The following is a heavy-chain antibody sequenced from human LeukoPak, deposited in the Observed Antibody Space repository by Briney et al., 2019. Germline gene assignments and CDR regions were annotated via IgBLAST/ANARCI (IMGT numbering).Heavy chain of an antibody. CDR2: ITYNGIT. Sequence: SETLSLACAVHGGSFSGYHWSWIRQSPGKGLEWIGEITYNGITNYNPSLKVTISVDTSKNLLSLQMNSVTAADTAVYFCTRSGLTGMRTYPRTSSYYYGMDVWGHGTAVTVSS. J-gene: IGHJ6*02. CDR1: GGSFSGYH. V-gene: IGHV4-34*01. CDR3: TRSGLTGMRTYPRTSSYYYGMDV. D-gene: IGHD2-21*01.